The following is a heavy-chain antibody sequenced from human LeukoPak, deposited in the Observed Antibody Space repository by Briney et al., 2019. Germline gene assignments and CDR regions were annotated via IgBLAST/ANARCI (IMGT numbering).Heavy chain of an antibody. J-gene: IGHJ4*02. Sequence: PGGSLRLSCAASGFTFSSYGMHWVRQAPGKGLEWVAFIRYDGSNKYYADSVKGRFTISRDNSKNTLYLQMNSLRAEDTAVYYCAREQLATYYFDYWGQGTLVTVSS. CDR1: GFTFSSYG. V-gene: IGHV3-30*02. D-gene: IGHD6-13*01. CDR2: IRYDGSNK. CDR3: AREQLATYYFDY.